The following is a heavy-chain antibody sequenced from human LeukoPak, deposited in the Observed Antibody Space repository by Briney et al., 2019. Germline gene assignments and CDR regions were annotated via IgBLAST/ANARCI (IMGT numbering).Heavy chain of an antibody. V-gene: IGHV3-30*02. CDR3: AKDRSSSSSVLDY. Sequence: GGSLRLSCAASGFTFSSYAMHWVRQAPGKGLEWVAFIRHDGSKKYYADSVKGRFTISRDNSKNTLYLQMNSLRPEDTAVYHCAKDRSSSSSVLDYWGQGALVTVSS. J-gene: IGHJ4*02. D-gene: IGHD6-6*01. CDR1: GFTFSSYA. CDR2: IRHDGSKK.